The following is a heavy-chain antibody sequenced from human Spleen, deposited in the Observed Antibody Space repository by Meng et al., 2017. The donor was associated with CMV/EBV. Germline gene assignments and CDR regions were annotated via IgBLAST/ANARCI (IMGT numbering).Heavy chain of an antibody. CDR2: IYRSGST. CDR3: ARECDTTSCYYYGMGV. Sequence: GSLRLSCTVSGGSVSSGSYYWSWVRQPPGKGLEWIGDIYRSGSTKYNPSLESRITISVDMSKNHFSLKLSSVTAADTAVYYCARECDTTSCYYYGMGVWGQGTTVTVSS. J-gene: IGHJ6*02. D-gene: IGHD2-2*01. V-gene: IGHV4-61*03. CDR1: GGSVSSGSYY.